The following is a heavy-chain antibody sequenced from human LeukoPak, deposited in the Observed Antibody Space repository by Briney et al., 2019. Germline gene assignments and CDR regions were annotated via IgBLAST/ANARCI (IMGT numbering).Heavy chain of an antibody. D-gene: IGHD2-2*01. Sequence: ASVKVSCKASEGTFSSYTISWVRQAPGQGLEWMGRIIPILGIANYAQKFQGRVTITADKSTSTAYMELSSLRSEDTAVYYCARDARVSSTSRGHWFDPWGQGTLVTVSS. J-gene: IGHJ5*02. CDR3: ARDARVSSTSRGHWFDP. CDR2: IIPILGIA. CDR1: EGTFSSYT. V-gene: IGHV1-69*04.